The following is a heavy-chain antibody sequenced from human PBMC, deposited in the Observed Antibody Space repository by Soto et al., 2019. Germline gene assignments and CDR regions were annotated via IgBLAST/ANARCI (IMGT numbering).Heavy chain of an antibody. CDR3: ARDRLRGYDSSGFYS. D-gene: IGHD3-22*01. Sequence: RWLHHATKQGLEWMGWINPSDGNRNFAQKFEDRVTMTTATSTNTVFLELRSLKSDDTAIYYCARDRLRGYDSSGFYSWGQGTMVTVSS. CDR2: INPSDGNR. J-gene: IGHJ4*02. V-gene: IGHV1-18*01.